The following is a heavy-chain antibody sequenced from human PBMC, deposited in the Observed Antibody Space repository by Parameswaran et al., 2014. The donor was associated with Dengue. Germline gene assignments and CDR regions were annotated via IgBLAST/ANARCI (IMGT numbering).Heavy chain of an antibody. CDR2: ISSSSSYI. J-gene: IGHJ4*02. V-gene: IGHV3-21*01. CDR3: ARGADDYYGSGSYSDY. D-gene: IGHD3-10*01. Sequence: VRQMPGKGLEWVSSISSSSSYIYYADSVKGRFTISRDNAKNSLYLQMNSLRAEDTAVYYCARGADDYYGSGSYSDYWGQGTLVTVSS.